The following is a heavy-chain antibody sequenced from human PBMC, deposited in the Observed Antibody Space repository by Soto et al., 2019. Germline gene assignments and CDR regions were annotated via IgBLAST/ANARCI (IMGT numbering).Heavy chain of an antibody. V-gene: IGHV4-4*02. Sequence: QVQLQESGPGLVRPSGALSVTCAVSGDSISRSHWWSWVRPSPGKGLERIGEISHSGITTYTPSLKSRVIISGDKSKNQLSLKLTSVTAADTAVYYCARVRYDRSGFDHWGQGTLVSVSS. J-gene: IGHJ4*02. D-gene: IGHD3-22*01. CDR1: GDSISRSHW. CDR3: ARVRYDRSGFDH. CDR2: ISHSGIT.